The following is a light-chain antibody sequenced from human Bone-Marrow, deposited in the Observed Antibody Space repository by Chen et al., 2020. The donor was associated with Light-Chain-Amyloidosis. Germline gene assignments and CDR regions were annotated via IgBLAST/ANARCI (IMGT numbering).Light chain of an antibody. V-gene: IGLV1-47*01. CDR2: RNN. J-gene: IGLJ3*02. CDR3: AAWDDSLSGWV. CDR1: SSNIGSNY. Sequence: QSVLTQPPSASGTPGQRVTISCSRSSSNIGSNYVYWYQQLPGTAPKLLIYRNNQRPSGVPDRFSGSKSGTSVSLAISGLRSEDEADYYCAAWDDSLSGWVFGGGTKLTVL.